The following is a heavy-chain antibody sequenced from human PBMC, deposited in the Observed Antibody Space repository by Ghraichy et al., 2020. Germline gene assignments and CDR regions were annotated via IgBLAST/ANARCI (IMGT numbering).Heavy chain of an antibody. Sequence: SETLSLTCTVSGGSISSYYWSWIRQPPGKGLEWIGYIYYSGSTNYNPSLKSRVTISVDTSKNQFSLKLSSVTAADTAVYYCARHSYGVGLDYWGQGTLVTVSS. CDR2: IYYSGST. J-gene: IGHJ4*02. CDR1: GGSISSYY. CDR3: ARHSYGVGLDY. V-gene: IGHV4-59*08. D-gene: IGHD1-26*01.